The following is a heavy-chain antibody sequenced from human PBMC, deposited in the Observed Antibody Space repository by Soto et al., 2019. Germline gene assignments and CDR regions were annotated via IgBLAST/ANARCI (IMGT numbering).Heavy chain of an antibody. J-gene: IGHJ4*02. CDR1: GFTFNSYG. Sequence: QVHLVESGGGVVQPGRSLRVSCAASGFTFNSYGMHWVRQAPGKGLEWVAVIWYDGSNKYYADSVEGRFTISRDNSKNTVYLQMNSLRVEDTAVYYCARGEGYAYGYLTYWGQGTLVTVSS. D-gene: IGHD5-18*01. CDR3: ARGEGYAYGYLTY. V-gene: IGHV3-33*01. CDR2: IWYDGSNK.